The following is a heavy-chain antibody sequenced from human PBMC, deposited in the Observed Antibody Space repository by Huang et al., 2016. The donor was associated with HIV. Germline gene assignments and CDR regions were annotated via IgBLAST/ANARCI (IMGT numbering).Heavy chain of an antibody. CDR3: ARDRDFYDSSGYWGFNYFDY. CDR1: GYAFTSYY. D-gene: IGHD3-22*01. Sequence: QVQLVQSGAEVKKPGASVKVSRKASGYAFTSYYMHWVRQAPGEGLEWMGRISHNDGSTSYEQKFQGRVTTTRDTSTNTVFMELSSLRSEDTAVYYCARDRDFYDSSGYWGFNYFDYWGQGTLVTVSS. J-gene: IGHJ4*02. V-gene: IGHV1-46*01. CDR2: ISHNDGST.